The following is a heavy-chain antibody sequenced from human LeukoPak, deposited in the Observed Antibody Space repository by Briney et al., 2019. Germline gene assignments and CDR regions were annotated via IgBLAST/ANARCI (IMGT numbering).Heavy chain of an antibody. D-gene: IGHD5-24*01. V-gene: IGHV1-2*02. Sequence: GASVKVSCKASGYTFTGYYMHWVRQAPGQGLEWMGWINPNSGGTNYAQKFQGRVTMTRDTSISTAYMELSRLRSDDTAVYYCARVVGRWLHQDAFDIWGQGTMVTVSS. CDR3: ARVVGRWLHQDAFDI. CDR2: INPNSGGT. CDR1: GYTFTGYY. J-gene: IGHJ3*02.